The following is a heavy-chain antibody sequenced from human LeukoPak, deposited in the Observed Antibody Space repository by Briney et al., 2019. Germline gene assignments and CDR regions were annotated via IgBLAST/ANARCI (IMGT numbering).Heavy chain of an antibody. J-gene: IGHJ6*04. CDR3: ASGIVVVVAATQDYYYGMDV. D-gene: IGHD2-15*01. CDR1: GGTFSSYA. CDR2: FIPIFGTA. Sequence: GSSVKVSCKASGGTFSSYAISWVRQAPGQGLEWMGGFIPIFGTANYAQKFQGRVTITADESTSTAYMELSSLRSEDTAVYYCASGIVVVVAATQDYYYGMDVWGKGTTVTVSS. V-gene: IGHV1-69*01.